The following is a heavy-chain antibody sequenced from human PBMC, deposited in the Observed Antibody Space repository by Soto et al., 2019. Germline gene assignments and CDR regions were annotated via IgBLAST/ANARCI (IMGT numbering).Heavy chain of an antibody. CDR3: ARDLSRLDY. Sequence: QVQLVQSGAEVKKPGASVKVSCKASGYTFSNYAFSWVRQAPGQGLEWMGWIGTYNGITNYSQNFQDRVTMTTDTSTSTAYMELRSLRSDDTAVYYCARDLSRLDYWGQGTLVTVSS. V-gene: IGHV1-18*01. J-gene: IGHJ4*02. CDR2: IGTYNGIT. CDR1: GYTFSNYA. D-gene: IGHD6-19*01.